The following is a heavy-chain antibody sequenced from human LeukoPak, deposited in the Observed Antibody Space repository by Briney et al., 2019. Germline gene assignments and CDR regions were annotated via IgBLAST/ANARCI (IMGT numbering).Heavy chain of an antibody. J-gene: IGHJ3*02. D-gene: IGHD3-16*02. CDR3: ARGEMITFGGVIVISTFDI. CDR1: GYTFTGYY. CDR2: INPNSGGT. Sequence: ASVKVSCKASGYTFTGYYMHWVRQAPGQGLEWMGWINPNSGGTNYAQKFQGRITMTRDTSISTAYMELSRLTSDDTAVYYCARGEMITFGGVIVISTFDIWGQGTMVTVS. V-gene: IGHV1-2*02.